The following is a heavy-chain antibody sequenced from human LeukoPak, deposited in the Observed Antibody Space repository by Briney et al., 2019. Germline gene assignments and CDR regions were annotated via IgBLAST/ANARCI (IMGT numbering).Heavy chain of an antibody. Sequence: PSETLSLTCTVSGGSISSSAFYWNWIGPHPGKGLVWIGYSYYSGGTSYYPSLRSRVTISVDTSKNQCSLKMSSVTDADMGVYYCARGVGLYGSGSYLGYWGQGTLVTVSP. CDR1: GGSISSSAFY. CDR2: SYYSGGT. D-gene: IGHD3-10*01. CDR3: ARGVGLYGSGSYLGY. J-gene: IGHJ4*02. V-gene: IGHV4-31*03.